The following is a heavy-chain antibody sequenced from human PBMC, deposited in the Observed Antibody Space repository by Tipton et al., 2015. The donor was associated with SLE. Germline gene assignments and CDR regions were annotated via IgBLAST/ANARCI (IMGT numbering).Heavy chain of an antibody. Sequence: TLSLTCTVSGGSISSGDYYWSWIRQPPGKGLEWIGYIYYSGSTYYNPSLKSRVTISVDTSKNQFSLKLSPVTAADTAVYYCARVGPFGVVGFDYWGQGTLVPVSS. CDR1: GGSISSGDYY. CDR3: ARVGPFGVVGFDY. J-gene: IGHJ4*02. CDR2: IYYSGST. V-gene: IGHV4-30-4*01. D-gene: IGHD3-3*01.